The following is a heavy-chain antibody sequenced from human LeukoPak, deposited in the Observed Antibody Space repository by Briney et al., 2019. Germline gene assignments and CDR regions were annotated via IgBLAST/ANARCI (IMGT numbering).Heavy chain of an antibody. J-gene: IGHJ4*02. Sequence: PSETLSLTCGVYGGSLSFYYWSWIRQSPGKGLEWIAEISQNGDSNYNPSLKSRVTISVDTSKNQFSLKLSSVTAADTAVYYCARGNYDYVWGGIDYWGQGTLVTVSS. CDR2: ISQNGDS. CDR1: GGSLSFYY. CDR3: ARGNYDYVWGGIDY. D-gene: IGHD3-16*01. V-gene: IGHV4-34*01.